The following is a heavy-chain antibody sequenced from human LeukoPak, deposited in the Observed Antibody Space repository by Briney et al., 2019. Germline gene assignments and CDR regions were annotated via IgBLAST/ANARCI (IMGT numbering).Heavy chain of an antibody. V-gene: IGHV1-18*01. D-gene: IGHD2-2*01. CDR3: ARGCSSTSCYWSDY. Sequence: ASVKVSCKASGYTFTSYGISWVRQAPGQGLEWMGWISPYNGKTNYAQKLQGRVTMTTDTSTSTAYMELRSLRSDDTAVYYCARGCSSTSCYWSDYWGQGTLVTVSS. CDR1: GYTFTSYG. J-gene: IGHJ4*02. CDR2: ISPYNGKT.